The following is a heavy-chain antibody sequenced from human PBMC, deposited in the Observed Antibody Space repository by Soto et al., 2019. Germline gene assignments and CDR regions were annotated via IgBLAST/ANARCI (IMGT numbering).Heavy chain of an antibody. Sequence: GGSLRLSCSASVFTFSSYSMNWVRQAPGKGLEWVSSISSSSSYIYYADSVKGRFTISRDNAKNSLYLQMNSLRAEDTAVYYCARDGGDDRSSVYYLQNFENWGQGNLVT. V-gene: IGHV3-21*01. J-gene: IGHJ4*02. CDR2: ISSSSSYI. D-gene: IGHD3-22*01. CDR3: ARDGGDDRSSVYYLQNFEN. CDR1: VFTFSSYS.